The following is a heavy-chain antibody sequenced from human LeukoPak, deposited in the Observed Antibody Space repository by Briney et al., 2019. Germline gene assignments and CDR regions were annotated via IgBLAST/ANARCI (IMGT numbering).Heavy chain of an antibody. J-gene: IGHJ5*02. D-gene: IGHD3-3*01. Sequence: PSETLSLTCAVDGGSFSGYYWSWIRQPPGKGLEWSGEINHSGRTNYNPSLKSRVTISVDPSKNQFSLTLSSVTAADTAVYYCARGTKTPIYYDFWSGPLNWFDPWGQGTLVTVSS. V-gene: IGHV4-34*01. CDR3: ARGTKTPIYYDFWSGPLNWFDP. CDR1: GGSFSGYY. CDR2: INHSGRT.